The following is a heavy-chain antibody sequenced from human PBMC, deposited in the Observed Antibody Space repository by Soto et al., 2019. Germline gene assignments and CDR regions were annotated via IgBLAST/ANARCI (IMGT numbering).Heavy chain of an antibody. V-gene: IGHV1-69*13. CDR2: IIPIFGTA. CDR3: ARSGIAAARWFDP. D-gene: IGHD6-13*01. J-gene: IGHJ5*02. CDR1: GGTFSSYA. Sequence: SVKVSCKASGGTFSSYAISWVRQAPGQGLEWMGGIIPIFGTANYAQKFQGRVTITADESTSTAYMELSSLRSEDTAVYYCARSGIAAARWFDPWGQGTLVTVSS.